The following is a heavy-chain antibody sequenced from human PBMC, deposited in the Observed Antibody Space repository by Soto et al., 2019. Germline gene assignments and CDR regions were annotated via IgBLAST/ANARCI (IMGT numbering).Heavy chain of an antibody. CDR3: ARATGPGAFDT. CDR2: INPSDGGT. D-gene: IGHD3-10*01. J-gene: IGHJ3*02. CDR1: GYSFINYY. Sequence: ASVKVSCKTSGYSFINYYMHWVRQAPGQGLEWMGVINPSDGGTSHAQKFQGRVTMNRDRSTSTVYMELSGLRSDDTAVFYCARATGPGAFDTWGQGTTVTVPS. V-gene: IGHV1-46*01.